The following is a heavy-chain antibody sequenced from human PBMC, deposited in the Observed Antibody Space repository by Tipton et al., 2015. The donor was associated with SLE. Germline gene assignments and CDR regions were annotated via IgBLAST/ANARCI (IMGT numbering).Heavy chain of an antibody. V-gene: IGHV4-38-2*02. CDR1: GYSISSGYY. CDR3: ARDPVWGSFDY. J-gene: IGHJ4*02. CDR2: IYHSGST. Sequence: TLSLTCTVSGYSISSGYYWGWIRQPPGKGLEWIGSIYHSGSTYYNPSLKSRVTISVDRSKNQFSLKLSSVTAADTAVYYCARDPVWGSFDYWGQGTLVTVSS. D-gene: IGHD3-16*01.